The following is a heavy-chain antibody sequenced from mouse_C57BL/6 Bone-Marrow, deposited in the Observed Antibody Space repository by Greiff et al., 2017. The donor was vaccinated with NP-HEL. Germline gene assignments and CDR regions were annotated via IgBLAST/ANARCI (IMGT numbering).Heavy chain of an antibody. D-gene: IGHD2-4*01. J-gene: IGHJ2*01. CDR1: GYTFTSYW. Sequence: VQLQQPGAELVMPGASVKLSCKASGYTFTSYWMHWVKQRPGQGLEWIGEIDPSDSYTNYNQKFKGKSTLTVDKSSSTAYMQLSSLTSEDSAVYYCARGRYYDYHFDYWGQGTTLTVSS. CDR3: ARGRYYDYHFDY. V-gene: IGHV1-69*01. CDR2: IDPSDSYT.